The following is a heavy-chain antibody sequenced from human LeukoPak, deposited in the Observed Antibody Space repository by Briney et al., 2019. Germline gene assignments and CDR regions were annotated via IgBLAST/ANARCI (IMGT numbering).Heavy chain of an antibody. J-gene: IGHJ4*02. CDR3: AKGPIAVAGPGDFYYFDY. Sequence: PGGSLRLSCAASGFTFSSYGMHWVRQAPGKGLEWVAVISYDGSNKYYGDSVKGRFTISRDNSKNTLYLQMNSLRAEDTAVYYCAKGPIAVAGPGDFYYFDYWGQGTLVTVSS. CDR1: GFTFSSYG. V-gene: IGHV3-30*18. D-gene: IGHD6-19*01. CDR2: ISYDGSNK.